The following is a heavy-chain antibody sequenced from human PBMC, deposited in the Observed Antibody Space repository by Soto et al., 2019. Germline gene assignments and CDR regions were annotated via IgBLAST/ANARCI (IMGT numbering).Heavy chain of an antibody. CDR3: ARKDYYDSGMYYFDY. J-gene: IGHJ4*02. CDR1: GYTFNKYP. CDR2: INPGNGDT. Sequence: ASVKVSCKTSGYTFNKYPIHWVRQAPGQGLEWMGWINPGNGDTGYSQKFQDRVTITRDTSASTAYMDLSSLRSEDTAVYYCARKDYYDSGMYYFDYWGQGTLVTVSS. V-gene: IGHV1-3*01. D-gene: IGHD3-22*01.